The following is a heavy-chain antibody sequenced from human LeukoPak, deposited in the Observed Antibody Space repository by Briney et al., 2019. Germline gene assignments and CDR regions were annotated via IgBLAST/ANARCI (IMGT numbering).Heavy chain of an antibody. V-gene: IGHV4-39*01. CDR3: ASVRRGFGESSKYYSYYYMDV. J-gene: IGHJ6*03. CDR1: GGSISSSSYY. D-gene: IGHD3-10*01. CDR2: VYYSGST. Sequence: PSETLSLTCTVSGGSISSSSYYWGWIRQPPGKGLDWIGNVYYSGSTYYNPSLKSRVTISVDTSKTQFSLKLSAVTAADTAVYFCASVRRGFGESSKYYSYYYMDVWGNGTTVTVSS.